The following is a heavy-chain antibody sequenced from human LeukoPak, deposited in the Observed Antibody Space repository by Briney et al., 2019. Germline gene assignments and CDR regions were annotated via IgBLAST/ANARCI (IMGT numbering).Heavy chain of an antibody. J-gene: IGHJ6*03. V-gene: IGHV4-39*01. CDR1: RGSLSSSNYY. D-gene: IGHD6-19*01. CDR2: IYYSGGT. CDR3: ARASGADPSYGSGWYGSYYYYYMDV. Sequence: SETLSLTRTVSRGSLSSSNYYWGWIRHPPGKGLEWIGSIYYSGGTYYNPSLKSPATTPVVTSKNQFSLKLSSVTAADTAVYYCARASGADPSYGSGWYGSYYYYYMDVWGKGTTVTVSS.